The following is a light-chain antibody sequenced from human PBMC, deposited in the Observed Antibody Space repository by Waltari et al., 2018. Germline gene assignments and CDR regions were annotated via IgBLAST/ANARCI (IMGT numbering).Light chain of an antibody. CDR2: GAS. CDR3: QHYVRLPAT. Sequence: EIVLTQSPGTLSVSPGERATLSCRASQSVRGSLAWYQQKAGQAPRLLIYGASSMATGIPDRFSGSGSGTDFSLTISRLEPEDFAVYYCQHYVRLPATFGQGTKVEI. J-gene: IGKJ1*01. CDR1: QSVRGS. V-gene: IGKV3-20*01.